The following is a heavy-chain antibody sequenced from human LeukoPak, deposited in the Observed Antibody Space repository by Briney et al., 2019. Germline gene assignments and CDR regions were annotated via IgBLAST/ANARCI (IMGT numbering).Heavy chain of an antibody. V-gene: IGHV1-2*02. CDR2: INPNSGGT. Sequence: ASVKVSCKASGYTFSAYYMHWVRQAPGQGLEWMGWINPNSGGTNYAQKLQGRVTMTRDTSISTAYMELTRLRSDDTAVYYCARLNEMTTVRFGDYWGQGTLVTVSS. CDR1: GYTFSAYY. D-gene: IGHD5-24*01. J-gene: IGHJ4*02. CDR3: ARLNEMTTVRFGDY.